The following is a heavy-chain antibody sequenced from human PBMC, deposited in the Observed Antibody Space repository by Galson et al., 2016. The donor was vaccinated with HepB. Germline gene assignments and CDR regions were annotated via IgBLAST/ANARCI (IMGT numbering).Heavy chain of an antibody. CDR3: ARDSGSVSFDY. Sequence: LRLSCAASGFSVSSNYLSWVRQAPGKGLEWVSVIFSAGTTCYADSVKGRFTISRDNSKNTLYLQMNSLRAEDTAVYYCARDSGSVSFDYWGQGTLVTVSS. CDR1: GFSVSSNY. V-gene: IGHV3-53*01. J-gene: IGHJ4*02. CDR2: IFSAGTT. D-gene: IGHD1-26*01.